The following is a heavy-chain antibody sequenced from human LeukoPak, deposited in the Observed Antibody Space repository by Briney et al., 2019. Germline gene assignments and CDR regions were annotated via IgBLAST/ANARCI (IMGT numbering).Heavy chain of an antibody. CDR3: AKDSGAVAHNWFDP. CDR1: GFTFDDYA. V-gene: IGHV3-9*01. J-gene: IGHJ5*02. D-gene: IGHD6-19*01. Sequence: PGRSLRLSCAASGFTFDDYAMHWGRQAPGKGLEWVSGISWNSGSIGYADSVKGRFTISRDNAKNSLYLQMNSLRAEDTALYYCAKDSGAVAHNWFDPWGQGTLVTVSS. CDR2: ISWNSGSI.